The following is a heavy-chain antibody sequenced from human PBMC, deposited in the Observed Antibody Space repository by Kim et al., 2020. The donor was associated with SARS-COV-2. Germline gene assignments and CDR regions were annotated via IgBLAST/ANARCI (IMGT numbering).Heavy chain of an antibody. CDR3: AKDLRYYYDSSGYYGYYYDGMDV. V-gene: IGHV3-30*18. D-gene: IGHD3-22*01. Sequence: GGSLRLSCAASGFTFSSYGMHWVRQAPGKGLEWVAVISYDGSNKYYADSVKGRFTISRDNSKNTLYLQMNSLRAEDTAVYYCAKDLRYYYDSSGYYGYYYDGMDVWGQGTTGTVSS. CDR2: ISYDGSNK. CDR1: GFTFSSYG. J-gene: IGHJ6*02.